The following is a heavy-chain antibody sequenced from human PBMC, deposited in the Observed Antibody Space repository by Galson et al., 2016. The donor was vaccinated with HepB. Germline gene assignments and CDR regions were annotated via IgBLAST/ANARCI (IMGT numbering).Heavy chain of an antibody. V-gene: IGHV3-23*01. J-gene: IGHJ4*02. CDR2: LSDSGGST. CDR1: GITFSRYA. Sequence: SLRLSCAASGITFSRYAMSWVRQAPGKGLEWVSGLSDSGGSTDYTGSVKGRFTISRDNSKNTLYLQMNSLRAEDTAVYYCAKAQGLQHQMYHYFDYWGQGTLVTVSS. D-gene: IGHD2-15*01. CDR3: AKAQGLQHQMYHYFDY.